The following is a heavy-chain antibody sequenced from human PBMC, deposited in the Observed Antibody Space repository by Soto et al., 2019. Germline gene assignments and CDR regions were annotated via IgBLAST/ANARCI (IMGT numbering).Heavy chain of an antibody. D-gene: IGHD2-8*01. V-gene: IGHV3-30-3*01. CDR2: ISYDGSNK. CDR1: GVPLSSYA. CDR3: ARSLMDSYYYYYYGKDV. Sequence: EGSLRLSCAASGVPLSSYAMHWVRQAPGQGLEWVAVISYDGSNKYYADSVKGRFTISRDNSKNTLYLQMNSLRAEDTAVYYCARSLMDSYYYYYYGKDVWGQGTTVTV. J-gene: IGHJ6*02.